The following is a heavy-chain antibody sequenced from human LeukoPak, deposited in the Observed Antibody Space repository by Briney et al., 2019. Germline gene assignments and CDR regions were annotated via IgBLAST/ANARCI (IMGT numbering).Heavy chain of an antibody. Sequence: GTSLRLSCAASGFTFNNYGMHWVLQAPGKGLEWVAVIWHDGDTTFYADSVKGRFTISRDKSKNMLYLEMNSLRAEDTALYYCVKDSTARASNLPDYWGQGTLVTVSS. D-gene: IGHD1-1*01. CDR3: VKDSTARASNLPDY. CDR2: IWHDGDTT. J-gene: IGHJ4*02. CDR1: GFTFNNYG. V-gene: IGHV3-33*03.